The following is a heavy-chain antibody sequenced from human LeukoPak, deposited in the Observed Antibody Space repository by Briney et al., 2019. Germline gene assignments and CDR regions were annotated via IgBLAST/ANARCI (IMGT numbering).Heavy chain of an antibody. D-gene: IGHD6-13*01. CDR2: ISYDGGNK. V-gene: IGHV3-30-3*01. CDR3: AREVAAAGDSYFDY. J-gene: IGHJ4*02. Sequence: GRSLRLSCAASGFTFSSYAMHWVRQAPGKGLEWVAVISYDGGNKYYADSVKGRFTISRDNSKNTLYLQMNSLRAEDTAVYYCAREVAAAGDSYFDYWGQGTLVTVSS. CDR1: GFTFSSYA.